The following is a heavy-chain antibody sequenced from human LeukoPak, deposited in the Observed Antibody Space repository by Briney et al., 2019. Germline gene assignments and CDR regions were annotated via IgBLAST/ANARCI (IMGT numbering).Heavy chain of an antibody. D-gene: IGHD2-15*01. CDR1: GYTFTSYG. CDR2: ISAYNGNT. Sequence: ASVKVSCKASGYTFTSYGISWVRQAPGQGLEWMGWISAYNGNTNYAQKLQGRVTMTTDTSTGTAYMELRSLRSDDTAVYYCARAVVVVAATGFDPWGQGTLVTVSS. J-gene: IGHJ5*02. CDR3: ARAVVVVAATGFDP. V-gene: IGHV1-18*01.